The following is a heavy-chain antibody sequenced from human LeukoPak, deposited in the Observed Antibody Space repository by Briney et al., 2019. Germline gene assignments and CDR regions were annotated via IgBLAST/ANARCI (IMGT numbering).Heavy chain of an antibody. Sequence: ASVKVSCKASGYTFTIYYMHWVRQAPGQGLEWMGIINPSGGSTSYAQKFQGRVTMTRDMSTSTVYMELSSLRSEDTAVYYCARGGYYDSSGYYWGSRAFDIWGQGTMVTVSS. CDR2: INPSGGST. CDR1: GYTFTIYY. J-gene: IGHJ3*02. V-gene: IGHV1-46*01. CDR3: ARGGYYDSSGYYWGSRAFDI. D-gene: IGHD3-22*01.